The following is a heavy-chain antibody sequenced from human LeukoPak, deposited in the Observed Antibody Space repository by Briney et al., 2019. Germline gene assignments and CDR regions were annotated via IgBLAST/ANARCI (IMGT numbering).Heavy chain of an antibody. V-gene: IGHV1-69*05. CDR3: ARGSTGNHSPPHFDY. D-gene: IGHD3-10*01. J-gene: IGHJ4*02. CDR2: IIPIFGTA. CDR1: GGTFSSYA. Sequence: EASVKVSYKASGGTFSSYAISWVRQAPGQGLEWMGGIIPIFGTANYAQKFQGRVTITTDESTSTAYMELSSLRSEDTAVYYCARGSTGNHSPPHFDYWGQGTLVTVSS.